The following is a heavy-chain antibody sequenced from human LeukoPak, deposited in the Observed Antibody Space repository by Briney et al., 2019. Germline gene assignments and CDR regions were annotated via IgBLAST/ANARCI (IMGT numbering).Heavy chain of an antibody. J-gene: IGHJ4*02. CDR2: IKQDGSEK. V-gene: IGHV3-7*01. D-gene: IGHD3-22*01. CDR1: GFTFSSYW. Sequence: GGSLRLSCAASGFTFSSYWMSWVRQAPGKGLEWVANIKQDGSEKYYVDSVKGRFTISKDNSKNTLYLQMNSLRAEDTAVYYCARDHPTYYYDSSGYLDYWGQGTLVTVSS. CDR3: ARDHPTYYYDSSGYLDY.